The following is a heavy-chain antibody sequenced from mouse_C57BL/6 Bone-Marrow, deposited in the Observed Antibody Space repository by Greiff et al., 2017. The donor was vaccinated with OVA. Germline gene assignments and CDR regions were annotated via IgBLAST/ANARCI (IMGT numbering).Heavy chain of an antibody. Sequence: EVKLMESGPGLAKPSQTLSLTCSVTGYSITSDYWNWIRKFPGNKLEYMGYISYSGSNHYNPSLKSRISITRDTSKNQYYLQVNAVTTKDTATYSCASSLSGSSHLYCDVWGTGTTVTVSS. D-gene: IGHD1-1*01. CDR3: ASSLSGSSHLYCDV. V-gene: IGHV3-8*01. CDR1: GYSITSDY. J-gene: IGHJ1*03. CDR2: ISYSGSN.